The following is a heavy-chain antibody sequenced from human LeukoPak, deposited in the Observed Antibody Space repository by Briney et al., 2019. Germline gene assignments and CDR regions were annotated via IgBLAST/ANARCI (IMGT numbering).Heavy chain of an antibody. V-gene: IGHV3-7*03. CDR2: IKPDGTTK. CDR1: GFPFSSYS. Sequence: GGSLRLSCAASGFPFSSYSMTWVRQAPGKGLEWVANIKPDGTTKFYVDSVKGRFTISRDNALNSLYLQMNSLRAEDTAIYYCARSIPYGTTWYGRSDYRGQGTLVTVSS. CDR3: ARSIPYGTTWYGRSDY. D-gene: IGHD6-13*01. J-gene: IGHJ4*02.